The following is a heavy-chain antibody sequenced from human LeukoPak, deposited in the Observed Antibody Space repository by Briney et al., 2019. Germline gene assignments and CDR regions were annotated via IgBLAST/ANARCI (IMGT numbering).Heavy chain of an antibody. Sequence: ASVKVSCKASGYTFTSYGISWVRQAPGQGLEWMGWISAYNGNTNYALKLQGRVTMTTDTPTSTAYMELRSLRSDDTAVYYCARDGRYYDSSGDEEIDYWGQGTLVTVSS. D-gene: IGHD3-22*01. CDR3: ARDGRYYDSSGDEEIDY. CDR1: GYTFTSYG. J-gene: IGHJ4*02. CDR2: ISAYNGNT. V-gene: IGHV1-18*01.